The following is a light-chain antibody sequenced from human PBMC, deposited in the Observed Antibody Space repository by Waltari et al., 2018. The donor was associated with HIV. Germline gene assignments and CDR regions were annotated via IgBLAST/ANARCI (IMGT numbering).Light chain of an antibody. CDR2: EDN. J-gene: IGLJ3*02. CDR3: QSYDRNSQV. V-gene: IGLV6-57*01. CDR1: SGSIASNY. Sequence: NFMLAQPHSVSESPGKTITISCTRTSGSIASNYVQWYPRRPGSPPATVIYEDNRRPSGVPERFSGSIDSSSNSASLTISGLKTEDEADYYCQSYDRNSQVFGGGTKLTVL.